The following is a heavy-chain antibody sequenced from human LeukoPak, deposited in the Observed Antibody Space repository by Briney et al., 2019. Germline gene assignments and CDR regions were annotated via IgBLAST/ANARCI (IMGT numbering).Heavy chain of an antibody. V-gene: IGHV1-69*13. CDR1: GGTFSSYA. Sequence: ASVKVSCKASGGTFSSYAIRRVRQAPGQGLEWTGGIIPIFGTANYAQKFQGRVTITADESTSTAYMELSSLRSEDTAVYYCARDWAAYCGGDCYSELYYYGMDVWGQGTTVTVSS. CDR3: ARDWAAYCGGDCYSELYYYGMDV. D-gene: IGHD2-21*02. CDR2: IIPIFGTA. J-gene: IGHJ6*02.